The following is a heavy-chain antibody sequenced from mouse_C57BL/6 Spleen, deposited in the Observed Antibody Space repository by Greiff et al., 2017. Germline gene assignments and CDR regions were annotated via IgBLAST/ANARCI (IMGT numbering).Heavy chain of an antibody. Sequence: EVQLQQSGPELVKPGASVKIPCKASGYTFTDYNMDWVKQSHGKSLEWIGDINPNNGGTIYNQKFKGKATLTVDKSSSTAYMELRSLTSEDTAVYYCARRGLLPGYYAMDYWGQGTSVTVSS. CDR1: GYTFTDYN. J-gene: IGHJ4*01. D-gene: IGHD2-3*01. CDR3: ARRGLLPGYYAMDY. V-gene: IGHV1-18*01. CDR2: INPNNGGT.